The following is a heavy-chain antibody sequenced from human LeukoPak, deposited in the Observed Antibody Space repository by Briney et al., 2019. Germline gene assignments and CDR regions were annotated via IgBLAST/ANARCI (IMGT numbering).Heavy chain of an antibody. V-gene: IGHV4-4*02. CDR1: GGSIGAPINSPTW. J-gene: IGHJ4*02. CDR3: ARAPRAYCSTTGSCFQDY. Sequence: PSGTLSLTCAVAGGSIGAPINSPTWWSWVRQPPGKGLEGIGEIFHSGGTNYNPSLKSRVTRSVDKSKNPFSLTLTSVTAADTAVYFCARAPRAYCSTTGSCFQDYWGQGTLVTVSS. D-gene: IGHD2-2*01. CDR2: IFHSGGT.